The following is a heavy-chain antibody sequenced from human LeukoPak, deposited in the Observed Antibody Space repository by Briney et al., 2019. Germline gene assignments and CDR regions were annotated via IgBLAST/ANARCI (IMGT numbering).Heavy chain of an antibody. J-gene: IGHJ4*02. Sequence: ASVKVSCKASGYTFTSYYMHGVRQAPGQGLEWMGIINPSGGSTSYAQKFQGRVTMTRDTSTSTVYMELSSLRSEDTAVYYCARDFSADDSSYNYGYWGQGTLVTVSS. CDR3: ARDFSADDSSYNYGY. V-gene: IGHV1-46*01. D-gene: IGHD3-22*01. CDR2: INPSGGST. CDR1: GYTFTSYY.